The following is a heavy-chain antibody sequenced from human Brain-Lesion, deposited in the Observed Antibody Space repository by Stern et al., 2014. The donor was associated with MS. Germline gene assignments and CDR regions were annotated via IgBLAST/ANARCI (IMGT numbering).Heavy chain of an antibody. J-gene: IGHJ6*02. CDR1: GYIFTGYY. CDR2: INPNTGGT. D-gene: IGHD3-3*01. CDR3: ARDQRGITIFGVVTDYYYLGMDV. Sequence: VQLVESGAEVKKPGASGKVSCKTSGYIFTGYYIHWVRQAPGHGLEWMAWINPNTGGTKYAQKFQGRVTMSRDTSISTAYVELSSLTSDDTAVYYCARDQRGITIFGVVTDYYYLGMDVWGQGTTVTVSS. V-gene: IGHV1-2*02.